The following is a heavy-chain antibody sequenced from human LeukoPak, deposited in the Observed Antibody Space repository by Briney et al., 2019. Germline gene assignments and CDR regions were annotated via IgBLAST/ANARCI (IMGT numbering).Heavy chain of an antibody. CDR3: ASKCTMVRPLGV. Sequence: PSETLSLTCAVYGGSFTTYYWSWVRQPPGKGLEWVGEINHSGNRTYNPSLKSRVTISVDTSNHQFCLKLASATAAYSAMYYCASKCTMVRPLGVWGKGTPVTVSS. CDR2: INHSGNR. J-gene: IGHJ6*04. V-gene: IGHV4-34*01. CDR1: GGSFTTYY. D-gene: IGHD3-10*01.